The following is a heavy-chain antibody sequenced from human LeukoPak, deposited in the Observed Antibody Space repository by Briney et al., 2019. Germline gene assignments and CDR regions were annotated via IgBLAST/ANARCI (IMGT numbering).Heavy chain of an antibody. CDR2: INPNSGGT. V-gene: IGHV1-2*02. CDR1: GYTFIGYY. Sequence: VASVKVSCKASGYTFIGYYMHWVRQAPGQGLEWMGWINPNSGGTNYAQKFQGRVTMTRDTSISTAYMELHRLRSDDTAVYYCARVRYQTADYWGQGTLVTVSS. D-gene: IGHD3-16*02. CDR3: ARVRYQTADY. J-gene: IGHJ4*02.